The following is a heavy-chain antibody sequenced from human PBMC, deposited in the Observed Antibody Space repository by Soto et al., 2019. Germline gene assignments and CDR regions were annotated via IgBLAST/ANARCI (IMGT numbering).Heavy chain of an antibody. CDR3: TRSYSSSSHYYYYYMDV. Sequence: GGSLRLSCAASGFTFSGSAMHWVRQASGKGLEWVGRIRSKANSYATAYAASVKGRFTISRDDSKNTAYLQMNSLKTEDTAVYYCTRSYSSSSHYYYYYMDVWGKGTTVTVSS. CDR1: GFTFSGSA. V-gene: IGHV3-73*01. J-gene: IGHJ6*03. D-gene: IGHD6-6*01. CDR2: IRSKANSYAT.